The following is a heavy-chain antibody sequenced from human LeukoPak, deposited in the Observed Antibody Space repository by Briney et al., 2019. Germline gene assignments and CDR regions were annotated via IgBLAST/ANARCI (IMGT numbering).Heavy chain of an antibody. CDR2: IYYSGST. Sequence: SETLSLTCTVSGGYISSYYWSWIRQPPGKGLEWIGYIYYSGSTTYNPSLKSRVTMSVDTSKSQFSLKLISVTAADTALYYCARDTRYSSSSDYYYMDVWGKGTTVTVSS. CDR3: ARDTRYSSSSDYYYMDV. V-gene: IGHV4-59*01. J-gene: IGHJ6*03. CDR1: GGYISSYY. D-gene: IGHD6-6*01.